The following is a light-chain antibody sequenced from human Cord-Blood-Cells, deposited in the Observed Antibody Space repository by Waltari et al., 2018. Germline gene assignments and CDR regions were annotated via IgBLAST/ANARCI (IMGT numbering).Light chain of an antibody. CDR1: QSISSW. J-gene: IGKJ1*01. V-gene: IGKV1-5*03. CDR2: KAA. CDR3: QQYNSAWT. Sequence: DIQMTQSPSTLSASVGDRVTITCRASQSISSWLAWYQQKPGKAPKLMIYKAASLESGVPSRCSGSGAGTEFTLTISRLQPDDVATYYCQQYNSAWTFGQGTKVEIK.